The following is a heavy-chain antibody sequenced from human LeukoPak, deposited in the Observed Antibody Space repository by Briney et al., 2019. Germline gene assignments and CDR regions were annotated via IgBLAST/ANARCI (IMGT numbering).Heavy chain of an antibody. J-gene: IGHJ4*02. V-gene: IGHV4-59*01. D-gene: IGHD6-6*01. CDR3: ARGVEYSSSSGLGY. CDR1: GGSISSYY. CDR2: IYYSGST. Sequence: SETLSLTCTVSGGSISSYYWSWIRQPPGKGLEWIGYIYYSGSTNYNPSLKSRVTISVDTSKNQFSLKLSSVTAADTAVYYCARGVEYSSSSGLGYWGQGTLVPVSS.